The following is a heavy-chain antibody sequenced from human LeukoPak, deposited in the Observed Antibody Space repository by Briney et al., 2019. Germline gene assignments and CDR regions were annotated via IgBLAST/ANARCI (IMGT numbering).Heavy chain of an antibody. V-gene: IGHV3-9*01. CDR2: ISWNSGSI. CDR1: GFTFDDYT. J-gene: IGHJ4*02. Sequence: GGSLRLSCAASGFTFDDYTMHWVRQAPGKGLEWVSGISWNSGSIGYADSVKGRFTISRDNAKNSLYLQMNSLRAEDTGLYYCARAFDILTGYLDYWGQGTLVTVSS. D-gene: IGHD3-9*01. CDR3: ARAFDILTGYLDY.